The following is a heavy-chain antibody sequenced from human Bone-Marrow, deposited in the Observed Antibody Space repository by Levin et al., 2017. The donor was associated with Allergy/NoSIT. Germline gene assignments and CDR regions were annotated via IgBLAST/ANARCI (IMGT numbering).Heavy chain of an antibody. CDR3: ANWGAGYYYNGMDV. CDR1: GYTFTAYY. J-gene: IGHJ6*02. CDR2: INPNTGGT. D-gene: IGHD3-16*01. Sequence: ASVKVSCKASGYTFTAYYIHWVRQAPGQGLEWMGWINPNTGGTNYAQKFQGTVTMTRDTSISTAYMELSRLTSDDTAVYYCANWGAGYYYNGMDVWGQGTTVTVSS. V-gene: IGHV1-2*02.